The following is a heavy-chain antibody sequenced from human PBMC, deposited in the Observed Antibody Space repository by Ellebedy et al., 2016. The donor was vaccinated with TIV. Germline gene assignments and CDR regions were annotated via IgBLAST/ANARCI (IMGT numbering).Heavy chain of an antibody. CDR3: ARLRAVNAFDI. J-gene: IGHJ3*02. CDR2: ISSSSSYI. CDR1: GFTFSSYS. Sequence: GESLKISXAASGFTFSSYSMNWVRQAPGKGLEWVSSISSSSSYIYYADSVKGRFTISRDNAKNSLYLQMNSLRAEDTAVYYCARLRAVNAFDIWGQGTMVTVSS. V-gene: IGHV3-21*01. D-gene: IGHD6-19*01.